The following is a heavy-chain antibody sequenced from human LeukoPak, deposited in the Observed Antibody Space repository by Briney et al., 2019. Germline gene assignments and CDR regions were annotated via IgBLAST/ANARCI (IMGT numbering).Heavy chain of an antibody. D-gene: IGHD2-2*01. CDR1: GFTFTSSA. V-gene: IGHV1-58*02. CDR3: AAARHCSSTSCYEY. Sequence: SVKVSCKASGFTFTSSAMQWVRQARGQRLEWIGWIVVGSGNTNYAQKFQERVTITRDMSTSTAYMELSSLRSEDTAVCYCAAARHCSSTSCYEYWGQGTLVTVSS. CDR2: IVVGSGNT. J-gene: IGHJ4*02.